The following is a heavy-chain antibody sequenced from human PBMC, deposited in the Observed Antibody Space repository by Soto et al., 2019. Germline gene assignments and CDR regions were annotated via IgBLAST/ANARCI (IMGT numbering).Heavy chain of an antibody. V-gene: IGHV3-23*01. CDR2: ISARVGSS. Sequence: DVQLLESGGGLVQPGGSLRLSCAASGFSFSSYAMVWVRQAPGKGLEWVAVISARVGSSYFADSVKGRFTLSRDNSKNVLSLEMNSLRAEDTAIYFCAKGSIEYSASVDNWGQGTVVVVSS. D-gene: IGHD5-12*01. CDR1: GFSFSSYA. CDR3: AKGSIEYSASVDN. J-gene: IGHJ4*02.